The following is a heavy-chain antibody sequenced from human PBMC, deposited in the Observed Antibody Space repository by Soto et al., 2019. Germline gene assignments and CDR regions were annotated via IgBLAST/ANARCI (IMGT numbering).Heavy chain of an antibody. J-gene: IGHJ4*02. CDR1: GFTFSSYA. CDR3: TKGGIITVRVWVF. CDR2: ISYDGSNK. V-gene: IGHV3-30*18. Sequence: QVQLVESGGGVVQPGRSLRLSCAASGFTFSSYAMHWVRQAPGKGLEWVAVISYDGSNKYYGDSVKGRFTISRDNSKNTLYLQIDSLRAEETVIYYCTKGGIITVRVWVFWGQGTLVTVSS. D-gene: IGHD3-16*01.